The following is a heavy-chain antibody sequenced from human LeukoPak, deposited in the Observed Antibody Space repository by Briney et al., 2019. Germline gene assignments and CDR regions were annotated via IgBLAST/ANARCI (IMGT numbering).Heavy chain of an antibody. D-gene: IGHD2-8*01. Sequence: GGSLRLSCAASGFTFSSYAMSWVRQAPGKGLEWVSAISGSGGSTYYADSVEGRFTISRDNSKDTLYLQMNSLRAEDTAVYYCATAPGDLYCTNGVCYPTYYMDVWGQGTTVTVSS. CDR2: ISGSGGST. J-gene: IGHJ6*03. CDR1: GFTFSSYA. V-gene: IGHV3-23*01. CDR3: ATAPGDLYCTNGVCYPTYYMDV.